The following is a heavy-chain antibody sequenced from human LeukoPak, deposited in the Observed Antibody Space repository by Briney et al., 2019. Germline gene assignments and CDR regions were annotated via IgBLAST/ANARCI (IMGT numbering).Heavy chain of an antibody. Sequence: SETLSLTCTVSGGSISSFFWSWIRQPPGKGLEWIGSMHYSGDTKYNPSLKSRVTISVDTSKKQFSLKLTSATAADTAVYYCARGDDYKSTLFDYWGQGTLVTVSS. J-gene: IGHJ4*02. V-gene: IGHV4-59*01. CDR3: ARGDDYKSTLFDY. D-gene: IGHD5-12*01. CDR2: MHYSGDT. CDR1: GGSISSFF.